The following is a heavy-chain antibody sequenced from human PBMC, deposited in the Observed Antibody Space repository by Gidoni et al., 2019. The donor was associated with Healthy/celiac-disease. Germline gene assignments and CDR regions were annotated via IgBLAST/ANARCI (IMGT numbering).Heavy chain of an antibody. D-gene: IGHD3-3*01. CDR3: ARDPGRSGLYYYYYYMDV. J-gene: IGHJ6*03. Sequence: EVQLVESGGGLVKPGGSLRLSCAASGFTFSSSSMNWVRQAPGKGLEWVSSISSSSSYIYYADSVKGRFTISRDNAKNSLYLQMNSLRAEDTAVYYCARDPGRSGLYYYYYYMDVWGKGTTVTVSS. CDR2: ISSSSSYI. CDR1: GFTFSSSS. V-gene: IGHV3-21*01.